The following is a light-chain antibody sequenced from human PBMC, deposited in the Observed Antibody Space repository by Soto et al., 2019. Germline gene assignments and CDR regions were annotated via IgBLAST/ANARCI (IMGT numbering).Light chain of an antibody. V-gene: IGLV2-14*01. Sequence: QSVLTQPASVSGSPGQSITISCTGTSSDVGGYNYVSWYQQHPGKAPKLMIYDVSNRPSGVSNRFSGSKSGNTASLTISGLQAEDAADYYCSSYTSSSTAFGPGTKVTVL. J-gene: IGLJ1*01. CDR2: DVS. CDR3: SSYTSSSTA. CDR1: SSDVGGYNY.